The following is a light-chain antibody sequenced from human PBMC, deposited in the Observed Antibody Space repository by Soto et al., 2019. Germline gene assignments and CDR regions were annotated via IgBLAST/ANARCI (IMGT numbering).Light chain of an antibody. CDR1: QSVSSH. J-gene: IGKJ5*01. CDR2: DAS. V-gene: IGKV3-11*01. CDR3: QQYGSSPPIT. Sequence: EIVLTQSPATLSLSPVERAPLSCRASQSVSSHLAWYQQKPGQSPRLLIYDASNRATGIPARFSGSGSGTDFTPTISRLEPEDFAVYYCQQYGSSPPITCGQGTRLDIK.